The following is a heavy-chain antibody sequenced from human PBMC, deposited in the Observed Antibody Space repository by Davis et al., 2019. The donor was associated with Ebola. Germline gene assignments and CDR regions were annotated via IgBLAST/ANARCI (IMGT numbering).Heavy chain of an antibody. CDR3: ARSIAARPGYFQH. CDR2: INHSGST. V-gene: IGHV4-34*01. J-gene: IGHJ1*01. Sequence: SETLSLTCAVYGGSFSGYYWSWIRQPPGKGLEWIGEINHSGSTNYNPSLKSRVTISVDTSKNQFSLKLSSVTAAGTAVYYCARSIAARPGYFQHWGQGTLVTVSS. CDR1: GGSFSGYY. D-gene: IGHD6-6*01.